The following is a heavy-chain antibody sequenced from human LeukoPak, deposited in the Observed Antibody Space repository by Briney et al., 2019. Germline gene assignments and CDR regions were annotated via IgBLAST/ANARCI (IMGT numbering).Heavy chain of an antibody. CDR2: IYTSGGT. Sequence: PSETLSLTCTVSGGSISSGSYYWSWIRQPAGKGLEWIGRIYTSGGTNYNPSFKSRVTISLDTSKNQFSLKLNSVTAADTAVYYCARHDYGDYVHDYWGQGTLVTVSS. CDR3: ARHDYGDYVHDY. V-gene: IGHV4-61*02. J-gene: IGHJ4*02. D-gene: IGHD4-17*01. CDR1: GGSISSGSYY.